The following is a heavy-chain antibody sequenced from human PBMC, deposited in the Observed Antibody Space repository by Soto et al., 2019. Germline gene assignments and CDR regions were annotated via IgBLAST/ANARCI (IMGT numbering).Heavy chain of an antibody. Sequence: ASVKVSCKASGYTFTSYGISWVRQAPGQGLEWMGWISAYNGNTNYAQKLQGRVTMTTDTSTSTAYMELRSLRSDDTVVYYCAREVVPAAIQYYYYYYMDVWGKGTTVTVSS. CDR3: AREVVPAAIQYYYYYYMDV. CDR2: ISAYNGNT. CDR1: GYTFTSYG. D-gene: IGHD2-2*01. J-gene: IGHJ6*03. V-gene: IGHV1-18*01.